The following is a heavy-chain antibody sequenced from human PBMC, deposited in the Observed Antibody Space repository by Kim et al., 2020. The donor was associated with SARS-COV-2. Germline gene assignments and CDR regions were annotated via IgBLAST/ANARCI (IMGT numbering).Heavy chain of an antibody. CDR2: IYYSGST. Sequence: SETLSITCTVSGGSISSGGYYWSWIRQHPGKGLEWIGYIYYSGSTYYNPSLKSRVTISVDTSKNQFSLKLSSVTAADTAVYYCAGDLVSGTGGGNWFDPWGQGTLVTVSS. D-gene: IGHD1-1*01. J-gene: IGHJ5*02. V-gene: IGHV4-31*03. CDR1: GGSISSGGYY. CDR3: AGDLVSGTGGGNWFDP.